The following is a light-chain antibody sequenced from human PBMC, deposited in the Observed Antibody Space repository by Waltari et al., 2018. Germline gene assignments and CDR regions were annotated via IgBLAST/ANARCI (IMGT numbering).Light chain of an antibody. CDR3: QQHNSHPWT. V-gene: IGKV1-17*03. CDR2: AAS. Sequence: DIQMTQSPSSLSASVGDRVTITCRASQTISSYLAWYQQTPGKVPKLLIYAASSLESGVLSRFSGSGSGTEFTLTISSLQPEDFATYYCQQHNSHPWTFGQGTKVEIK. CDR1: QTISSY. J-gene: IGKJ1*01.